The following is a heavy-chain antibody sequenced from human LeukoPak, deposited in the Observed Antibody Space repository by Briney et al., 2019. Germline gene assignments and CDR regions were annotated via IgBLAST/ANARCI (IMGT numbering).Heavy chain of an antibody. D-gene: IGHD6-25*01. V-gene: IGHV3-21*01. CDR2: ISSSSSYI. J-gene: IGHJ4*02. Sequence: GRSLRLSCAASGFTFSSYSMNWVRQAPGKGLEWVSSISSSSSYIYYADSVKGRFTISRDNAKNSLYLQMNSLRAEDTAVYYCARDPHMAAQNGYWGQGTLVTVSS. CDR3: ARDPHMAAQNGY. CDR1: GFTFSSYS.